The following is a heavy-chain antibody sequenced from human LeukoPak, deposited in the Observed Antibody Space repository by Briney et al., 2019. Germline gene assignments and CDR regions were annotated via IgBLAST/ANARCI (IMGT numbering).Heavy chain of an antibody. CDR3: ARGRYYYHSSGYYSDY. J-gene: IGHJ4*02. CDR2: ISAYNGNT. V-gene: IGHV1-18*01. Sequence: ASVKVCCKASGYTFTSYGISWVRQAPGQGVEWMGWISAYNGNTNYAQKLQGRVTMTTDTSTSTAYMELRSLRSDDTAVYYCARGRYYYHSSGYYSDYWGQGTLVTVSS. CDR1: GYTFTSYG. D-gene: IGHD3-22*01.